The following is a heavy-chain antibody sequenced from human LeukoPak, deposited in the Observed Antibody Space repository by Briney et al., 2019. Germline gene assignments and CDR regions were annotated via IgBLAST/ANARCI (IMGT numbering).Heavy chain of an antibody. CDR1: GFTFSSYS. D-gene: IGHD3-22*01. CDR2: ISSSSSTI. J-gene: IGHJ4*02. V-gene: IGHV3-48*01. Sequence: GGSLRLSCAASGFTFSSYSMNWVRQAPGKGLEWVSYISSSSSTIYYADSVKGRFTISRDNAKNSLYLQMNSLRAEDTAVYYCARGPYYYDSSGYWGGYYFDYWGQGTLVTVSS. CDR3: ARGPYYYDSSGYWGGYYFDY.